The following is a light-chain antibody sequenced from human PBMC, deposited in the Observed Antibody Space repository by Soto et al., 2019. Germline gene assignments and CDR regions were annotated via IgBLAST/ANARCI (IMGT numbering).Light chain of an antibody. Sequence: QSALTQPASVSGSPGQSITISCTGTSSDVGGYSYASWYQHHPGKAPKLMIYDVSNRPSWVSNRFSGSKSGNTTSLTISGLQPEDEADYYCCSYTTSNTRQIVFGTGTKLTVL. CDR1: SSDVGGYSY. CDR2: DVS. CDR3: CSYTTSNTRQIV. J-gene: IGLJ1*01. V-gene: IGLV2-14*03.